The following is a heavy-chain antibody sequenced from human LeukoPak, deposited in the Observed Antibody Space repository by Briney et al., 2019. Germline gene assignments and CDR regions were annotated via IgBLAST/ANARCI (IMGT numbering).Heavy chain of an antibody. CDR1: GFTFSAYE. V-gene: IGHV3-48*03. CDR2: IGSSSSTI. CDR3: ARVGHYYDSSGYYEGDYFYMDV. Sequence: PGGSLRLSCAASGFTFSAYEMNWVRQAPGKGLEWVSYIGSSSSTIYYADSVKGRFTISRDNAKNSLYLQMSSLRDEDTAVYYCARVGHYYDSSGYYEGDYFYMDVWGKGTTVTVSS. J-gene: IGHJ6*03. D-gene: IGHD3-22*01.